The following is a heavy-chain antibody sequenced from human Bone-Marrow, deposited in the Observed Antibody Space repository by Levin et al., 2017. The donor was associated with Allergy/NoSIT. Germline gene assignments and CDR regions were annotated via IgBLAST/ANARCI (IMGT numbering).Heavy chain of an antibody. V-gene: IGHV1-24*01. CDR2: FDPEDGEV. Sequence: GGSVKVSCKVSGHTLTELVMHWVRQAPGKGLEWMGGFDPEDGEVLYAQKFQGRVTMTEDTSTDTAYMELSSLRSEDTAIYYCATAHSSSLAFWGQGTLVTVSS. CDR3: ATAHSSSLAF. J-gene: IGHJ4*02. D-gene: IGHD6-13*01. CDR1: GHTLTELV.